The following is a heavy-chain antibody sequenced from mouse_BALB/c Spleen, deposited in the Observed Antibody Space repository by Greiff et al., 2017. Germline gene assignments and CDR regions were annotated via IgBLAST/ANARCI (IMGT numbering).Heavy chain of an antibody. CDR3: ARGGYDYYYAMDY. CDR1: GYTFTSYV. V-gene: IGHV1-14*01. D-gene: IGHD2-2*01. CDR2: INPYNDGT. Sequence: LVESGPELVKPGASVKMSCKASGYTFTSYVMHWVKQKPGQGLEWIGYINPYNDGTKYNEKFKGKATLTSDKSSSTAYMELSSLTSEDSAVYYCARGGYDYYYAMDYWGQGTSVTVSS. J-gene: IGHJ4*01.